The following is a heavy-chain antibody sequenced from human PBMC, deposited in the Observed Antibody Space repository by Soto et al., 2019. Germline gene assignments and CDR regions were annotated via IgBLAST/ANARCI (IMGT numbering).Heavy chain of an antibody. J-gene: IGHJ4*02. D-gene: IGHD3-3*02. V-gene: IGHV3-23*01. CDR3: AKIASSPFDY. CDR1: GFTFGNYA. CDR2: ISGSGGST. Sequence: LRLSCAASGFTFGNYAMTWVRQAPGKGLECVSRISGSGGSTYYADSVKGRFTISRDNSKNTLYLQMNSLRAEDTAVYYCAKIASSPFDYWGQGTLVTVSS.